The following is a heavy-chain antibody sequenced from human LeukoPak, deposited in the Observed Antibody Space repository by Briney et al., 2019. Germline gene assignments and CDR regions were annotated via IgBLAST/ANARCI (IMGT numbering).Heavy chain of an antibody. CDR3: ARKRKAGRYNWFDP. V-gene: IGHV4-59*01. Sequence: SRVTTSVDTSKNQFSLRLSSVTAADTAVYYCARKRKAGRYNWFDPWGQGTLVTVSS. J-gene: IGHJ5*02. D-gene: IGHD6-6*01.